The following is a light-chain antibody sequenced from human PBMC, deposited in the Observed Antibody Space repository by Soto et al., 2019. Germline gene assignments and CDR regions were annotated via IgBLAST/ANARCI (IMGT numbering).Light chain of an antibody. Sequence: EVMMTQSPATLSVSPGERATLSCRASQDVSNNIAWYQQKPGQAPRLLIYYASTRATGVPARFSGIGSGTEFTLTISSLQSDAFALYYCQKYNFWPPITFGQGTRLEIK. CDR2: YAS. V-gene: IGKV3-15*01. CDR1: QDVSNN. CDR3: QKYNFWPPIT. J-gene: IGKJ5*01.